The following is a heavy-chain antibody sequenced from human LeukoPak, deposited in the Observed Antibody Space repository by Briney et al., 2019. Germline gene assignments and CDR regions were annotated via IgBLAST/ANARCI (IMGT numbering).Heavy chain of an antibody. V-gene: IGHV3-30-3*01. CDR3: ARYDARYGMDV. Sequence: PGGSLRLSCAASGFTFSSYAMHWVRQAPGKGLEWVAVISYDGSNKYYADSVKGRFTISSDNSKNTLYLQMNSLRAEDTAVYYCARYDARYGMDVWGQGTTVTVSS. CDR2: ISYDGSNK. CDR1: GFTFSSYA. D-gene: IGHD1-1*01. J-gene: IGHJ6*02.